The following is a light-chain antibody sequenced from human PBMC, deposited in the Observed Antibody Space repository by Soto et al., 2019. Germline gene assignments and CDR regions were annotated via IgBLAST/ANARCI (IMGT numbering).Light chain of an antibody. CDR1: QSVSSSY. J-gene: IGKJ1*01. V-gene: IGKV3-20*01. CDR2: GAS. Sequence: LVLTQSTGTLPLSPVERATLSCRASQSVSSSYLAWYQQKPGQAPRLLIYGASSRATGILDRFSGSGSGTDFTLTIRRLEPEDFAVYYCQQYGTSGTFGQGTKVDIK. CDR3: QQYGTSGT.